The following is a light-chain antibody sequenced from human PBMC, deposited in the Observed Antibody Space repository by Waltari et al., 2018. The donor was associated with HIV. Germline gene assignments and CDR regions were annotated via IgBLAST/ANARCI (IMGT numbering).Light chain of an antibody. CDR3: ATWDGSLGGAYV. CDR2: RDN. V-gene: IGLV1-47*01. J-gene: IGLJ1*01. CDR1: TSNVGSNF. Sequence: QTVLTQPPSVSGAPGQSVTISCSGTTSNVGSNFVSWYQQLPGTAPKLLIYRDNRRPSGVPDRFSGSKSGASASLAISGLRSEDEADYYCATWDGSLGGAYVFGAGTKVSVL.